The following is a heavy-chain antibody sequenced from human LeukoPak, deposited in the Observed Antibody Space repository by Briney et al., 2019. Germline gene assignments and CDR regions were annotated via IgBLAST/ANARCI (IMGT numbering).Heavy chain of an antibody. Sequence: GGSLRLSCAASGFTFSSYAMHWVRQAPGKGLEWVAVISYDGSNKYYADSVKGRFTISRDNSKNTLYLQMNSLRAEDTAVYYCAKVGPGDDDLLIDIWGQGTMVTVS. D-gene: IGHD3-16*01. CDR3: AKVGPGDDDLLIDI. CDR2: ISYDGSNK. V-gene: IGHV3-30-3*01. CDR1: GFTFSSYA. J-gene: IGHJ3*02.